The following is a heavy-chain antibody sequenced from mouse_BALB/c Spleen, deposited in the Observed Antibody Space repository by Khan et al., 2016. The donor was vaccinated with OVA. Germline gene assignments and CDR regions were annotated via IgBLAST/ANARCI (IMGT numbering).Heavy chain of an antibody. J-gene: IGHJ2*01. Sequence: QVQLQQSGPELVKPGASVKMSCKASGYTFTYYVITWVKQRTGQGLEWIGEIYPGSDNAYYNERFKGKATLTADKSSNTTQMQLSSLTSEDSAVYFCARGDGYYVYLDYWGQGTTLTVSS. CDR2: IYPGSDNA. CDR3: ARGDGYYVYLDY. D-gene: IGHD2-3*01. V-gene: IGHV1-81*01. CDR1: GYTFTYYV.